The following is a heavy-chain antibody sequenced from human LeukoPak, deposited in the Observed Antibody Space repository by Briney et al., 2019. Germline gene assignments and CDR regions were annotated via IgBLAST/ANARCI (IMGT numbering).Heavy chain of an antibody. CDR3: ARDKCSGGSCYPAPFDP. J-gene: IGHJ5*02. CDR1: GGSISSYY. CDR2: IYTSGST. Sequence: SETLSLTCTVSGGSISSYYWSWIRQPAGKGLEWIGRIYTSGSTNYNPSLKSRVTMSVDTSKNQFSLKLSSVTAADTAVYYCARDKCSGGSCYPAPFDPWGQGTLVTVSS. D-gene: IGHD2-15*01. V-gene: IGHV4-4*07.